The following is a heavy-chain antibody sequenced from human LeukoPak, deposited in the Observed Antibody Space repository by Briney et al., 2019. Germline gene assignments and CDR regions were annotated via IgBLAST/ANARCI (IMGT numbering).Heavy chain of an antibody. CDR3: VKGSSNVWGSYRPRHVY. D-gene: IGHD3-16*02. J-gene: IGHJ4*02. CDR1: GFTFSSYA. CDR2: ISSNGGST. V-gene: IGHV3-64D*06. Sequence: GGSLRLSCSASGFTFSSYAMHWVRQAPGKGLEYVSAISSNGGSTYYANSVKGRFTISRDNSKNTLYLQMSSLRAEDTAVYYCVKGSSNVWGSYRPRHVYWGQGTLVTVSS.